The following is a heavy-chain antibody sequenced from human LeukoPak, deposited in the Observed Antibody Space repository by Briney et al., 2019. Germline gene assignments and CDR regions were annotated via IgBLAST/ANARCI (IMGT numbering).Heavy chain of an antibody. V-gene: IGHV3-7*01. D-gene: IGHD7-27*01. J-gene: IGHJ4*02. CDR1: GFTFSSYW. CDR2: IKTDGSLT. CDR3: ARDLNWETY. Sequence: GGSLRLSCVASGFTFSSYWMTWVRQAPGKGLERVANIKTDGSLTYYVDSVKGRFTISRDNAKNSLYLQMNSLRAEDTAVYYCARDLNWETYWGQGTLVSVSS.